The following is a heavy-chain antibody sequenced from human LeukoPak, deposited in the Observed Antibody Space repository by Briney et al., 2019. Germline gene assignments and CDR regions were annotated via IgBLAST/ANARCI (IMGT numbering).Heavy chain of an antibody. J-gene: IGHJ6*03. V-gene: IGHV3-53*01. Sequence: GGSLRLSCAASGFTVSSNYMSWVRQAPGKGLEWVSVIYSGGSTYYADSVKGRFTISRDNSKNTLYLQMNSLRAEDTAVYYCAREEVSLVATITGYYYYYYMDVWRKGTTVTVSS. CDR2: IYSGGST. CDR1: GFTVSSNY. D-gene: IGHD5-12*01. CDR3: AREEVSLVATITGYYYYYYMDV.